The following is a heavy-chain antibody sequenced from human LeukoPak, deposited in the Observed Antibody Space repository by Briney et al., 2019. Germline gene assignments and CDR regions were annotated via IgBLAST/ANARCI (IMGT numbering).Heavy chain of an antibody. J-gene: IGHJ4*02. V-gene: IGHV3-73*01. CDR3: TSYYYYDSSSPNGLVWY. Sequence: GGSLRLSCAASGFTFSGSAMHWVRQASGKGLEWVGRIRSKANSYATAYAASVKGRFTISRDDSKNTAYLRLNSLKTEDTAVYYCTSYYYYDSSSPNGLVWYWGQGTLVTVSS. CDR2: IRSKANSYAT. CDR1: GFTFSGSA. D-gene: IGHD3-22*01.